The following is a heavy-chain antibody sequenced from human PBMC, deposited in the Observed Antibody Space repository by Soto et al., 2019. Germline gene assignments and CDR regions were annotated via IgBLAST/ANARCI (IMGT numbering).Heavy chain of an antibody. CDR1: GTIFSSYT. D-gene: IGHD3-16*01. V-gene: IGHV1-69*08. Sequence: QVQLVQSGAEVKKPGSSVTVSCKASGTIFSSYTISWVRQAPGQGLEWMGRIIPILGETNSAQKFQGRVTLTADKSTNTAYMDLNSLRLEETVLYYCARGLGGRMDYWGEGTTVSVSS. CDR2: IIPILGET. J-gene: IGHJ6*04. CDR3: ARGLGGRMDY.